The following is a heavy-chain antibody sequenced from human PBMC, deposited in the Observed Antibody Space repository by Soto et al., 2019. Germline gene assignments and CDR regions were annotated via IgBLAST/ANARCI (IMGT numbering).Heavy chain of an antibody. J-gene: IGHJ5*02. CDR3: ARVLRFLEWFVWFDP. Sequence: SETLSLTCAVYGGSFSGYYWSWIRQPPGKGLEWIGEINHSGSTNYNPSLKSRVTISVDTSKNQFSLKLSSVTAADTAVYYCARVLRFLEWFVWFDPWGQGALVTVS. CDR2: INHSGST. D-gene: IGHD3-3*01. CDR1: GGSFSGYY. V-gene: IGHV4-34*01.